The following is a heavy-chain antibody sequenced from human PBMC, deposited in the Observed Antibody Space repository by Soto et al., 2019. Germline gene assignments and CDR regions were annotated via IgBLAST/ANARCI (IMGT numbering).Heavy chain of an antibody. V-gene: IGHV4-31*03. Sequence: QVQLQESGPGLVKPSQTLSLSCSVSGGSISSDRYFWSWVRQHPGKGLEWIAYILNSGSTYFNPSLXGXVXIPXDMSKSQLSLNLSSVTAADTAVYYCARGHTTFGFYYYGLDVWGQGATVIVSS. CDR1: GGSISSDRYF. CDR2: ILNSGST. CDR3: ARGHTTFGFYYYGLDV. J-gene: IGHJ6*02. D-gene: IGHD3-10*01.